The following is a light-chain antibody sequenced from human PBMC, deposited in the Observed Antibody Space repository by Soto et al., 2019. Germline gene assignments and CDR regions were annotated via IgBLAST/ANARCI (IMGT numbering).Light chain of an antibody. CDR3: CSYAGTTTGV. CDR1: SSDVGSHNF. CDR2: EVT. Sequence: QSALTQPASVSASPGQSITISCTGTSSDVGSHNFVSWYQQRPGKAPKLMIFEVTKRPSGVSSRFSASKSGNTASLTISVVQAEDEADYYCCSYAGTTTGVFGGGTKLTVL. J-gene: IGLJ2*01. V-gene: IGLV2-23*02.